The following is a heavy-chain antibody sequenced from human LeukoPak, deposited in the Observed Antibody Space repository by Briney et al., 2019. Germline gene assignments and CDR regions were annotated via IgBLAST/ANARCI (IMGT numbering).Heavy chain of an antibody. CDR2: INPNSGGT. J-gene: IGHJ3*02. CDR3: ARNGSGKAGAFDI. Sequence: ASVKVSCKASGYTFTGYYMHWVRQAPGQGLEWMGRINPNSGGTNYAQKFQGRVIMTTDTSTTTAYMELRSLRSDDTALYYCARNGSGKAGAFDIWGQGTMVTVSS. D-gene: IGHD1-26*01. CDR1: GYTFTGYY. V-gene: IGHV1-2*06.